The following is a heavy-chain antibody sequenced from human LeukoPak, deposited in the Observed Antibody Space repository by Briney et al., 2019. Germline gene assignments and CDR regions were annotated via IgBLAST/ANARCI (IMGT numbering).Heavy chain of an antibody. D-gene: IGHD3-22*01. V-gene: IGHV3-33*06. CDR2: IWYDGSNK. J-gene: IGHJ4*02. Sequence: GGSLRLSCAASGFTFSSYGMHWVRQAPGKGLEWVAVIWYDGSNKYYADSVKGRFTISRDNSKNTLYLQMNSLRAEDTAMYYCAKQHYYDSCGYYPPGDWGQGTLVTVSS. CDR3: AKQHYYDSCGYYPPGD. CDR1: GFTFSSYG.